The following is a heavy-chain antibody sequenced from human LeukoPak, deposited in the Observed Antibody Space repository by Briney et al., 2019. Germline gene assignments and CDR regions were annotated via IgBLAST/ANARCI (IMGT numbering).Heavy chain of an antibody. V-gene: IGHV5-51*01. Sequence: GESLKISCKGSGYRFTSYWIGWVRQMPGKGLEWMGIICPGDSDTKYSPSFRGQVTISADKSISTAYLQWSSLKASDTAMYYCARLSLNYYDSSGYMTDFDYWGQGTLVTVSS. CDR3: ARLSLNYYDSSGYMTDFDY. J-gene: IGHJ4*02. CDR1: GYRFTSYW. CDR2: ICPGDSDT. D-gene: IGHD3-22*01.